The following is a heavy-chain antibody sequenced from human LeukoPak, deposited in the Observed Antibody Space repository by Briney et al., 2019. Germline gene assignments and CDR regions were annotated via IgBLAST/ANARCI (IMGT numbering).Heavy chain of an antibody. J-gene: IGHJ6*03. CDR2: ISPSGGST. CDR1: GYTFTSNY. CDR3: ARDNRNCYYYYMDV. V-gene: IGHV1-46*01. D-gene: IGHD2/OR15-2a*01. Sequence: ASVTVSCKAFGYTFTSNYMHWVRQPPGQGPEWMGVISPSGGSTTYAQTFQGRVTLTRDMSTSTDYLELSSLRSEDTAVYYCARDNRNCYYYYMDVWGKGTTVTISS.